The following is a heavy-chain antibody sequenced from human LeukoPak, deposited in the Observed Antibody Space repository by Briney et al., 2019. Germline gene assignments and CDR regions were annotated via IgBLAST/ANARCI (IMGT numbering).Heavy chain of an antibody. CDR1: GFTFSSYS. CDR2: ISSSSSYI. D-gene: IGHD3-22*01. CDR3: ARVASGYVFDY. V-gene: IGHV3-21*01. J-gene: IGHJ4*02. Sequence: GGSLRLSCAASGFTFSSYSMNWVRQAPGKGLEWVSSISSSSSYIYYANSVKGRFTISRDNAKNSLYLQMNSLRAEDTAVYYCARVASGYVFDYWGQGTLVTVSS.